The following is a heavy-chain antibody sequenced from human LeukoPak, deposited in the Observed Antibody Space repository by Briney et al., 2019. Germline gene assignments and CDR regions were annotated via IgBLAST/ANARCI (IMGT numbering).Heavy chain of an antibody. V-gene: IGHV4-34*01. CDR3: AGDLLRWSGSDY. D-gene: IGHD3-3*01. CDR2: INHSGST. Sequence: SETLSLTCAVYGGSFSGYYWSWIRQPPGKGLEWIGEINHSGSTNYNPSLKSRVTISVDTSKNQFSLKLSSVTAADTAVYYCAGDLLRWSGSDYWGQGTLVTVSS. CDR1: GGSFSGYY. J-gene: IGHJ4*02.